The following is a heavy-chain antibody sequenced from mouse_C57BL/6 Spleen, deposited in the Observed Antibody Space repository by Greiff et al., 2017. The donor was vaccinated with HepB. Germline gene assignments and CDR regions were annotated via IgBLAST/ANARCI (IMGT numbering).Heavy chain of an antibody. J-gene: IGHJ1*03. CDR3: ARTLSGRRYFDV. CDR2: IDPSDRYT. Sequence: VKLQESGAELVMPGASVKLSCKASGYTFTSYWMHWVKQRPGQGLEWIGEIDPSDRYTNYNQKFKGKSTLPVDKSSSTAYMQLSSLTSEDSAVYYCARTLSGRRYFDVWGTGTTVTVSS. V-gene: IGHV1-69*01. D-gene: IGHD3-2*02. CDR1: GYTFTSYW.